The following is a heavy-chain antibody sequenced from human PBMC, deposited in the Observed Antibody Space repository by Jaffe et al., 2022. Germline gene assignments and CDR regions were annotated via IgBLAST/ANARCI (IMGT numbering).Heavy chain of an antibody. V-gene: IGHV4-61*02. CDR2: IYTSGST. Sequence: QVQLQESGPGLVKPSQTLSLTCTVSGGSISSGSYYWSWIRQPAGKGLEWIGRIYTSGSTNYNPSLKSRVTISVDTSKNQFSLKLSSVTAADTAVYYCARVLGWGSSSWYFDLWGRGTLVTVSS. CDR3: ARVLGWGSSSWYFDL. J-gene: IGHJ2*01. D-gene: IGHD7-27*01. CDR1: GGSISSGSYY.